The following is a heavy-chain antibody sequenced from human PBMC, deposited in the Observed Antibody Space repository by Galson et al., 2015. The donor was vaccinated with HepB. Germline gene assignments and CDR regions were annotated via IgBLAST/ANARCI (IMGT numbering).Heavy chain of an antibody. D-gene: IGHD5-12*01. CDR2: INPSGGGT. CDR3: ARELDAKVATIRSHYYYGMDV. V-gene: IGHV1-46*04. CDR1: GYTFISYY. Sequence: SVKVSCKASGYTFISYYMHWVRQAPGQGLEWMGIINPSGGGTSYAQKLQGRVTMTRDTSTSTVYMELSSLRSEDTAVYYCARELDAKVATIRSHYYYGMDVWGQGTTVTVSS. J-gene: IGHJ6*02.